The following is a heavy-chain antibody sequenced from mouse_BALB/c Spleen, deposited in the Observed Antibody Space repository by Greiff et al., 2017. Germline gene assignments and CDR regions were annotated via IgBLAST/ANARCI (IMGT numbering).Heavy chain of an antibody. Sequence: VQLQQTGPELVKPGASVKISCKASGYSFTDYIMLWVKQSHGKSLEWIGNINPYYGSTSYNLKFKGKATLTVDKSSSTAYMQLNSLTSEDSAVYYCARSIDYDYAMDYWGQGTSVTVSS. J-gene: IGHJ4*01. CDR1: GYSFTDYI. CDR2: INPYYGST. V-gene: IGHV1-39*01. CDR3: ARSIDYDYAMDY. D-gene: IGHD2-4*01.